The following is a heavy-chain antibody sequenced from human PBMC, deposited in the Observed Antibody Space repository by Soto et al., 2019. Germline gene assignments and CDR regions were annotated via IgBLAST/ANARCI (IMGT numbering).Heavy chain of an antibody. J-gene: IGHJ5*02. CDR1: GFTFSSHV. Sequence: EVQLLESGGGLVQPGGSLRLSCAASGFTFSSHVMSWVRQAPGKGLEWVSAASARNTNTYYADSVRGRFTISRDNSTSTVYLQLDSPRVEDTAVYHCARAVPSHGPRGYSSAWYGGFDPWGQGTLVVVSS. D-gene: IGHD6-19*01. V-gene: IGHV3-23*01. CDR2: ASARNTNT. CDR3: ARAVPSHGPRGYSSAWYGGFDP.